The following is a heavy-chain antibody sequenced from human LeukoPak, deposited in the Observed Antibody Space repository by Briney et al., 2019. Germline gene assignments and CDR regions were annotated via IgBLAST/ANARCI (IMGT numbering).Heavy chain of an antibody. CDR2: IWYDGSNK. Sequence: PGGSLRLSCAASGFTFSSYGMHWVRQAPGKGLEWVAVIWYDGSNKYYADSVKGRFTISRDNSKNTLYLQMNSLRAEDTAVYYCARDLRRNWNDWEYYYYHGMDVWGQGTTVTVSS. J-gene: IGHJ6*02. CDR1: GFTFSSYG. CDR3: ARDLRRNWNDWEYYYYHGMDV. D-gene: IGHD1-20*01. V-gene: IGHV3-33*01.